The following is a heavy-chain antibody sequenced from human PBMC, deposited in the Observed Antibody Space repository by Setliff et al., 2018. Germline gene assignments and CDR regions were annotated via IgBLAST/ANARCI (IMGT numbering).Heavy chain of an antibody. CDR1: GDSISSGSYY. Sequence: SETLSLTCTVSGDSISSGSYYWTWIRQPAGKGLEWIGHFHTGGSTNYNRSLRSRVTISVDTSKNQFSLKLSSVTAADTATYYCARAGPTVTFFRVLVISWWDPWGQGSLVTVSS. CDR3: ARAGPTVTFFRVLVISWWDP. V-gene: IGHV4-61*09. J-gene: IGHJ5*02. D-gene: IGHD3-3*01. CDR2: FHTGGST.